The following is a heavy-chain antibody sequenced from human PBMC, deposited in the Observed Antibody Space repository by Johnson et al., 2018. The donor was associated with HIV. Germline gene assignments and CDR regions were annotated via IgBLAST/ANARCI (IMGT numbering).Heavy chain of an antibody. CDR2: INWNDGST. V-gene: IGHV3-20*04. D-gene: IGHD6-6*01. CDR1: GFTFDDHG. Sequence: EQLVESGGGVVRPGGSLRLSCAASGFTFDDHGMSWVRQAPGEGLEWVSGINWNDGSTGYADSVKGRFTISRDNAKNSLYLQMNSLRAEDTALYYCARERGCCEYSSSFAFDIWSQGTMVTVSS. J-gene: IGHJ3*02. CDR3: ARERGCCEYSSSFAFDI.